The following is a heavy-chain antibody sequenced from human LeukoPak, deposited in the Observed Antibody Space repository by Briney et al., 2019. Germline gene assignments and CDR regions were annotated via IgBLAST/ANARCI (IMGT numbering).Heavy chain of an antibody. V-gene: IGHV4-30-4*08. D-gene: IGHD3-10*01. Sequence: SETLSLTCTVSGGSISSGDYYWSWIRQPPGKGLEWIGYMYYSGTTHYNPSLNSRVTISVDTSNNQFSLKLSSVTAADTAVYYCARSLIYGVREFDYWGQGTLVTVSS. CDR1: GGSISSGDYY. J-gene: IGHJ4*02. CDR3: ARSLIYGVREFDY. CDR2: MYYSGTT.